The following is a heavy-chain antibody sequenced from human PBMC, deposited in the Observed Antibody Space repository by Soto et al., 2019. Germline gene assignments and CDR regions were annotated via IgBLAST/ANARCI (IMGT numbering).Heavy chain of an antibody. CDR1: GFSLSTSGVG. J-gene: IGHJ4*02. Sequence: QITLKESGPTLVKPTQTLTLTCTFSGFSLSTSGVGVGWIRQPPGKALEWLALIYWDDNKRYTPSLKSRLTIPKDTSKNQVVLTMTNMDPVDTATYYGAQRPVLSDFTYWGQGTLVTVSS. D-gene: IGHD2-21*01. CDR2: IYWDDNK. CDR3: AQRPVLSDFTY. V-gene: IGHV2-5*02.